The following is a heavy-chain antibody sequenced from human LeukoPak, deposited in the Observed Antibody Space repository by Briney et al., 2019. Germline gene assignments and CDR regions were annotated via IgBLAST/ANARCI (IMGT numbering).Heavy chain of an antibody. V-gene: IGHV1-18*01. J-gene: IGHJ3*02. CDR1: GYTFTSYG. CDR3: ARREYYYDGSDAFDI. Sequence: VASVMVSCKASGYTFTSYGISWVRQAPGQELEWMGWISAYNGNTNYAQKLQGRVTMTTDTSTSTAYMELRSLRSDDTAVYYCARREYYYDGSDAFDIWGQGTMATVSS. CDR2: ISAYNGNT. D-gene: IGHD3-22*01.